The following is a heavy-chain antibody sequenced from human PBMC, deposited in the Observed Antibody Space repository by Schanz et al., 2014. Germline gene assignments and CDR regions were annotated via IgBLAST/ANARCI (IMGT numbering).Heavy chain of an antibody. V-gene: IGHV3-23*04. J-gene: IGHJ5*02. Sequence: EVQLVESGGGLVQPGGSLRLSCGGSGFTFSSYAMSWVRQAPGKGLEWVSCTNGDGTNAKYADSVKGRFTISRDNSKNTLYLQMNSLRTEDTAVYYCAKAEYDILTDSYSRLDPWGQGTLVTVSS. CDR3: AKAEYDILTDSYSRLDP. CDR1: GFTFSSYA. D-gene: IGHD3-9*01. CDR2: TNGDGTNA.